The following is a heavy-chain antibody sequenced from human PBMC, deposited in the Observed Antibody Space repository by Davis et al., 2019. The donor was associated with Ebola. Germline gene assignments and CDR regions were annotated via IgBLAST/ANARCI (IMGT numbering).Heavy chain of an antibody. D-gene: IGHD3-10*01. Sequence: MPSETLSLTCAVSGGSISSSNWWSWVRQPPGKGLEWIGEIYHSGSTNYNPSLKSRVTISVDTSKNQFSLKLASLTAADTAVYYCTRSLTQLRGVLPWFDPWGQGTLVTVSS. J-gene: IGHJ5*02. CDR2: IYHSGST. V-gene: IGHV4-4*02. CDR3: TRSLTQLRGVLPWFDP. CDR1: GGSISSSNW.